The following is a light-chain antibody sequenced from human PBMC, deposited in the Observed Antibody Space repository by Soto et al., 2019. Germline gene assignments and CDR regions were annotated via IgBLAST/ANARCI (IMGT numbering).Light chain of an antibody. Sequence: DIVLTQSPGPRSLSPGERATLSCGASQSISGSYLAWYQQKPGQAPRLLIYGASSRATDIPDRFSGSGSGADFTLTISRLEPEDFAVYYCQAYGPSVTFGHETRLAIK. J-gene: IGKJ5*01. V-gene: IGKV3-20*01. CDR3: QAYGPSVT. CDR2: GAS. CDR1: QSISGSY.